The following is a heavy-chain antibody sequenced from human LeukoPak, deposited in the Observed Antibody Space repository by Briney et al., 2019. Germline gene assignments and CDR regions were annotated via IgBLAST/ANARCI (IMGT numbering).Heavy chain of an antibody. V-gene: IGHV3-23*01. CDR1: GFTFSTFA. J-gene: IGHJ4*02. Sequence: GGSLRLSCAASGFTFSTFAMLWVRQPPGKGLEWVSAISGSGGSTYYADSVKGRFTISRDNSKNTLYLQMNSLRAEDTAVYYCAKDIVVVAAATFSDYWGQGTLVTVSS. CDR3: AKDIVVVAAATFSDY. CDR2: ISGSGGST. D-gene: IGHD2-15*01.